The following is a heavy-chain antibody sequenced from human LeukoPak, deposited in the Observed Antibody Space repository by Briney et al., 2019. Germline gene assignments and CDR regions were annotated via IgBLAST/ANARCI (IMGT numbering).Heavy chain of an antibody. Sequence: NPSETLSLTCAFYGGSFSGYYWSWIRQPPGKGLEWIGEIHHSGSTNYNPSLKSRVTISLHTSKNQFSLKLSSVTAADTAVYYCARGSIQLWSDFDYWGQGTLVTVSS. CDR2: IHHSGST. D-gene: IGHD5-18*01. V-gene: IGHV4-34*01. CDR3: ARGSIQLWSDFDY. J-gene: IGHJ4*02. CDR1: GGSFSGYY.